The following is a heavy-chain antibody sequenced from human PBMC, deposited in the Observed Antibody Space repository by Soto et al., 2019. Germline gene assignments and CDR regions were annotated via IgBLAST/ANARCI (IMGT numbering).Heavy chain of an antibody. J-gene: IGHJ4*02. CDR1: GFSLTTGGVG. CDR3: AHKHAATWLFDY. D-gene: IGHD2-2*01. CDR2: IYGDDDT. Sequence: QITLKESGPTLVKPTQTLTLTCTFSGFSLTTGGVGVGWIRQPPGKAPEWLALIYGDDDTRFKPSLKNRLSITRDNSRNEVVLKMTNMDPVDTATFFCAHKHAATWLFDYWGQGILVTVSS. V-gene: IGHV2-5*02.